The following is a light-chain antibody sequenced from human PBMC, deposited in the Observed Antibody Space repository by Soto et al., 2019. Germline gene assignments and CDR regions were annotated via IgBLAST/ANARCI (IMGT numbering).Light chain of an antibody. CDR1: QGVGTS. Sequence: EVVLTQSPATLPLSPGERDTLSCRASQGVGTSLAWYQQKPGQAPKLLIYEASNRATGIPARFSGSGSGTDFTLTISSLEPEDSAVYYCQDGSDWSPLTFGGGTKVDIK. J-gene: IGKJ4*01. V-gene: IGKV3D-11*01. CDR2: EAS. CDR3: QDGSDWSPLT.